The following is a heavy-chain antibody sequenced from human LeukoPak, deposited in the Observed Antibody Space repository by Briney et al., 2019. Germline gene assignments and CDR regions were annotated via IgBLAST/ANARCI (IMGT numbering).Heavy chain of an antibody. V-gene: IGHV3-74*01. CDR3: ARDRSNGWIFAFDI. CDR2: INGDGRNI. Sequence: GGSLRLSCVASGFTFSSYWMHWVRQDPRKGLVWVSRINGDGRNINYADSVRGRFTISRDNAKNTLYLQMNTLRVEDTAVYYCARDRSNGWIFAFDIWGQGTMVTVSS. CDR1: GFTFSSYW. J-gene: IGHJ3*02. D-gene: IGHD6-19*01.